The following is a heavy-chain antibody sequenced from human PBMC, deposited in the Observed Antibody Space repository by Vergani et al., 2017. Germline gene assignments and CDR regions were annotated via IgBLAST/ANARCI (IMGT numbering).Heavy chain of an antibody. CDR1: GGSISSYY. J-gene: IGHJ4*02. Sequence: QVQLQESGPGLVKPSETLSLTCTVSGGSISSYYWSWIRQPPGKGLEWIGYIYYSGSTYYNPSLKSRVTISVDTSKNQFSLKLSSVTAADTAVYYCARPPDSSSWYYFDYWGQGTLVTVSS. CDR2: IYYSGST. D-gene: IGHD6-13*01. CDR3: ARPPDSSSWYYFDY. V-gene: IGHV4-59*04.